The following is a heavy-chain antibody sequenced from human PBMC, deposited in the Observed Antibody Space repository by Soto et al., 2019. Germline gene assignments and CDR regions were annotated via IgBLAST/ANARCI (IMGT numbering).Heavy chain of an antibody. D-gene: IGHD6-19*01. J-gene: IGHJ3*02. CDR1: GFIFSSYA. Sequence: GGSLRLSCAASGFIFSSYAMSWVRQAPGKGLEWVSAISGSCTTAYYADSVKGRFTFSRDNSKSTMYLQISSLRAEDTAIYYCAKTTDGWFSAFEIWGQGTMVTVSS. V-gene: IGHV3-23*01. CDR3: AKTTDGWFSAFEI. CDR2: ISGSCTTA.